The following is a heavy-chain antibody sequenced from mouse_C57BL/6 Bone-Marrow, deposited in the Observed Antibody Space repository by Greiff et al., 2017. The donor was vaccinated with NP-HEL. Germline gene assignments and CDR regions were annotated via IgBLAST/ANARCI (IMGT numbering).Heavy chain of an antibody. CDR3: AREGFAY. V-gene: IGHV1-69*01. CDR2: IDPSDSYT. Sequence: QVQLKQTGAELVMPGASVKLSCKASGYTFTSYWMHWVKQRPGQGLEWIGEIDPSDSYTNYNQKFEGKSTLTVDKSSSTAYMQLSSLTSEDSAVYYCAREGFAYWAQLTLVTVSA. J-gene: IGHJ3*01. CDR1: GYTFTSYW.